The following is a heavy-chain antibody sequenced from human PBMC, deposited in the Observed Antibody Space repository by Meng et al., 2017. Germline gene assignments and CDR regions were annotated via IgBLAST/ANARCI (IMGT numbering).Heavy chain of an antibody. Sequence: QVQLLEAGPGLGEPAGTLALTCDVSRGSIRRSAWWSWVRQSPGKGLEWIGEIYQTGSTNYNPSLKSRAIISVDPSNNQFSLELTSLTAADTAVYYCTTVYYYGSGRLYFEYWGQGTLVTVSS. J-gene: IGHJ4*02. V-gene: IGHV4-4*02. CDR3: TTVYYYGSGRLYFEY. CDR1: RGSIRRSAW. CDR2: IYQTGST. D-gene: IGHD3-10*01.